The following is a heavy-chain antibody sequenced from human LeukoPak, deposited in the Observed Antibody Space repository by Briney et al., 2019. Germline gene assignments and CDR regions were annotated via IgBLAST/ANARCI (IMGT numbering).Heavy chain of an antibody. V-gene: IGHV3-72*01. CDR3: RFVVVTGQFDY. J-gene: IGHJ4*02. CDR2: IRNKANSYTT. CDR1: GFTFSDHY. D-gene: IGHD2-21*02. Sequence: GSLRLSCAASGFTFSDHYMDWVRQAPGKGLEWVGRIRNKANSYTTEYAASVKGRFTISRDDSKNSLYVQMNSLKTEDTAVYYCRFVVVTGQFDYWGQGTLVTVSS.